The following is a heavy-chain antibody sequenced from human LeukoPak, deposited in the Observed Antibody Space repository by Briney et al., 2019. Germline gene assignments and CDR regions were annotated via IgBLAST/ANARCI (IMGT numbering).Heavy chain of an antibody. D-gene: IGHD5-24*01. CDR1: GGSISSYY. Sequence: KPSETLSLTCTVSGGSISSYYWSWIRQPAGKGLEWIGRIYTSGSTNYNPSLKSRVTMSVDTSKNQFSLKLSSVTAADTAVYYCAGSEMATKVLLRSWFDPWGQGTLVTVSS. CDR3: AGSEMATKVLLRSWFDP. J-gene: IGHJ5*02. CDR2: IYTSGST. V-gene: IGHV4-4*07.